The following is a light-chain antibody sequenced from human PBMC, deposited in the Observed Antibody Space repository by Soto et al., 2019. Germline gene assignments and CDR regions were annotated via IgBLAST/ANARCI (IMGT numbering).Light chain of an antibody. CDR1: NIGSKS. CDR3: QVWDSIIDHPV. V-gene: IGLV3-21*04. Sequence: SYELTQPPSVSVAPGKTASITCGGNNIGSKSVHWYQQKPGQAPLLVIYSDTDRPSDIPERFSGSNSGNTATLTISRVEAGDEADYYCQVWDSIIDHPVFGGGTKLTVL. CDR2: SDT. J-gene: IGLJ2*01.